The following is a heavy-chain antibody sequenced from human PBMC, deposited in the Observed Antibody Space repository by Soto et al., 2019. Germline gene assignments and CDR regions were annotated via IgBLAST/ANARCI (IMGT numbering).Heavy chain of an antibody. J-gene: IGHJ4*02. CDR1: GFPFNNAW. CDR3: ATGVYGTGTVDF. Sequence: EVQLVESGGGLVKPGGSLTLSCAASGFPFNNAWVSWVRQASGKGLEWIGRIKSQADGGTIEYAAPVKGRFVISRDDSKSTLYLQMNSLKMEDTAVYYCATGVYGTGTVDFWGQGTLVTVSS. CDR2: IKSQADGGTI. V-gene: IGHV3-15*01. D-gene: IGHD3-9*01.